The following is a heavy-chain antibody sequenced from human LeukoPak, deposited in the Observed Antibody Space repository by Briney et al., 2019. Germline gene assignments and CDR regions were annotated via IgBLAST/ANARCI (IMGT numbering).Heavy chain of an antibody. CDR3: ARDPATVVTRGAFDI. CDR1: GGSISSYY. V-gene: IGHV4-59*01. D-gene: IGHD4-23*01. J-gene: IGHJ3*02. CDR2: FYYSGST. Sequence: SETLFLTCTVSGGSISSYYWSWIRQPPGMGLEWIGYFYYSGSTNYNPSLKSRVTISVDTSKSQFSLKLSSVTAADTAVYYCARDPATVVTRGAFDIWGAGKMVTVSS.